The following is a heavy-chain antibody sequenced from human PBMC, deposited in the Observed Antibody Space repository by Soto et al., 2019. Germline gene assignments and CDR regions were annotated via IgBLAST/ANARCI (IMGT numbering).Heavy chain of an antibody. CDR1: GYTFTDYY. J-gene: IGHJ3*02. Sequence: ASEKVSCKASGYTFTDYYMHWVRQAPGQGLEWMGWINPNSGGTNYAQKFQGRVTMTRDTSVTTAYMELSRLTSDGTAVYYCAIQEDSFDIWGQGTMVTVSS. CDR3: AIQEDSFDI. V-gene: IGHV1-2*02. D-gene: IGHD2-21*01. CDR2: INPNSGGT.